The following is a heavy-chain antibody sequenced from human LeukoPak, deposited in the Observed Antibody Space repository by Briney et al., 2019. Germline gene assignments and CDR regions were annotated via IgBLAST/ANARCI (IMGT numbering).Heavy chain of an antibody. Sequence: HPGRSLRLSCAASGFTFDDYAMHWVRQAPGKGLEWVSGISWNSGSIGYADSVKGRFTISRDNAKNSLYLQMNSLRAEDTALYYCAKDISYYDSSGYNYYYGMDVWGQGTTVTVSS. CDR2: ISWNSGSI. CDR1: GFTFDDYA. J-gene: IGHJ6*02. CDR3: AKDISYYDSSGYNYYYGMDV. V-gene: IGHV3-9*01. D-gene: IGHD3-22*01.